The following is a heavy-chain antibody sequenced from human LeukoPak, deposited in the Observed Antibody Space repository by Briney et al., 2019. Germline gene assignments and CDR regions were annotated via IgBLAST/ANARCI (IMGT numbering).Heavy chain of an antibody. CDR3: ARGSEVLWFGALFLGTHPHNWFDP. D-gene: IGHD3-10*01. V-gene: IGHV4-34*01. Sequence: SETLSLTCAVYGRSFSGYYWSWIRQPPGKGLEWIGEINHSGSTNYNPSLKSRVTISVDTSKNQFSLKLSSVTAADTAVYYCARGSEVLWFGALFLGTHPHNWFDPWGQGTLVTVSS. CDR1: GRSFSGYY. J-gene: IGHJ5*02. CDR2: INHSGST.